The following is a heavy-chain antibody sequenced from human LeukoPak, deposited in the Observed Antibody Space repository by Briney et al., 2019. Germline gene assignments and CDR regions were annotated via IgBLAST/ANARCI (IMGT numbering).Heavy chain of an antibody. CDR1: GGSISSYY. V-gene: IGHV4-4*07. CDR3: ARSYGSGSYSWFDP. J-gene: IGHJ5*02. Sequence: PSETLSLTCTVSGGSISSYYWSWIRQPAGKGLEWIGRIYTSGSTNYNPSLKSRVTMSVDTSKNQFSLKLSSVTAADTAVYYCARSYGSGSYSWFDPWGQGTLVTVSS. D-gene: IGHD3-10*01. CDR2: IYTSGST.